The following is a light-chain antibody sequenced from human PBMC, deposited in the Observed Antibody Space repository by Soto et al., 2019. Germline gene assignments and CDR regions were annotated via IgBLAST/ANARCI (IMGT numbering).Light chain of an antibody. Sequence: QSALTQPPSASGSPGQSVTISCTGTSSDVGGYNYVSWYQQHPGKAPKLMIYEVSKRPSGVPDRFSGSKSGNTASLTVSGPQAEDEADYYCSSYAGSNNFVVFGGWTKLTVL. CDR2: EVS. CDR3: SSYAGSNNFVV. V-gene: IGLV2-8*01. CDR1: SSDVGGYNY. J-gene: IGLJ2*01.